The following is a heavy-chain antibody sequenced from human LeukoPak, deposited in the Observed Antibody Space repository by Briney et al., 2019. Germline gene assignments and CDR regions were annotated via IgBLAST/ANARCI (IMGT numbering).Heavy chain of an antibody. CDR1: GYTFTSYG. D-gene: IGHD1-26*01. CDR3: ARISGSYYLYYYYMDV. Sequence: EASAKVSCKASGYTFTSYGISWVRQAPGQGLEWMGWISAYNGNTNYAQKLQGRVTMTTDTSTSTAYMELRSLRSDDTAVYYCARISGSYYLYYYYMDVWGKGTTVTVSS. V-gene: IGHV1-18*01. CDR2: ISAYNGNT. J-gene: IGHJ6*03.